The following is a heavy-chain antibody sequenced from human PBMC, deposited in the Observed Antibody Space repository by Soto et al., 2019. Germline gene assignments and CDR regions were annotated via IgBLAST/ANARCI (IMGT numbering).Heavy chain of an antibody. V-gene: IGHV3-48*02. Sequence: EVQLVESGGGLVQPGGSLRLSCAASGFTFSSYSINWVRQAPGKGLEWVSYISSSSSTIYYADSVKGRFTISRDNAENSLYLQLNILRDEDTVVYYCARAFAQWLVRPIGYWGQGTLVTVSS. CDR1: GFTFSSYS. CDR3: ARAFAQWLVRPIGY. D-gene: IGHD6-19*01. J-gene: IGHJ4*02. CDR2: ISSSSSTI.